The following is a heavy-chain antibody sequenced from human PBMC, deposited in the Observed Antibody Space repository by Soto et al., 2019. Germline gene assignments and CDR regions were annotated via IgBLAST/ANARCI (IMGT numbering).Heavy chain of an antibody. CDR1: GFTFGDYA. V-gene: IGHV3-49*04. J-gene: IGHJ4*02. D-gene: IGHD3-3*01. CDR2: IRSKAYGGTT. CDR3: TRFGSAARYDFLSGYYY. Sequence: GGSLRLSCTASGFTFGDYAMSWVRQAPGKGLEWVGFIRSKAYGGTTEYAASVKGRFTISRDDSKSIAYLQMNSLKTEYTAVYYCTRFGSAARYDFLSGYYYCGQGTLVTVSS.